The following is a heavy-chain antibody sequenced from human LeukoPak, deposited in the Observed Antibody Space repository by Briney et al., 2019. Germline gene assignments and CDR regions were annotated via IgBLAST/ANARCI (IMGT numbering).Heavy chain of an antibody. CDR3: ARNYD. D-gene: IGHD3-16*01. V-gene: IGHV3-7*04. Sequence: GGSLRLSCAASGFTFTTYEMTWVRQAPGKGLEWVANINQDGSEKYYVDSVKGRFTISRDNAKNSLYLQMNSLRAEDTAVYYCARNYDWGQGTLVTVSS. CDR1: GFTFTTYE. J-gene: IGHJ4*02. CDR2: INQDGSEK.